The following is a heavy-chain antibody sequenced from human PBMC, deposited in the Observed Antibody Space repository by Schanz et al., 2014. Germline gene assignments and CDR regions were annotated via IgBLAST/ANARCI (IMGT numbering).Heavy chain of an antibody. J-gene: IGHJ2*01. CDR3: ARDTTWRLDL. D-gene: IGHD1-1*01. CDR1: GGSIRSGTYY. Sequence: QVQLQESGPGLVKPSQTLSLTCTVSGGSIRSGTYYWSWIRQPAGKALEWVGRVFPNGITNYNPSLKSRVTITLDKSKNQFSRALTSLTDADTAVYYCARDTTWRLDLWGRGTLVTVSS. CDR2: VFPNGIT. V-gene: IGHV4-61*02.